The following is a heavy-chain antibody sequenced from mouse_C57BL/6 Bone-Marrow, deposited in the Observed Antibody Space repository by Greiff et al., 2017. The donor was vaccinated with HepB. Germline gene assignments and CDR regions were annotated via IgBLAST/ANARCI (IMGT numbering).Heavy chain of an antibody. CDR2: IDPSDSYT. CDR1: GYTFTSYW. V-gene: IGHV1-59*01. D-gene: IGHD2-14*01. J-gene: IGHJ3*01. Sequence: QVQLQQPGAELVRPGTSVKLTCKASGYTFTSYWMHWVKQRPGQGLEWIGVIDPSDSYTNYNQKFKGKATLTVDTSSSTAYMQLSSLTSEDSAVYYCARRGVPGFAYWGQGTLVTVSA. CDR3: ARRGVPGFAY.